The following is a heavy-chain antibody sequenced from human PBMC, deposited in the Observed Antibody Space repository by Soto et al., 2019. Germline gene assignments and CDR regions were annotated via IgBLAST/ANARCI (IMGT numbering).Heavy chain of an antibody. J-gene: IGHJ4*02. CDR1: GYTFSNYG. Sequence: ASVKVSCKASGYTFSNYGISWVRQAPGRGLEWMGWISTYNVNRKYAQKLQGRVNMTADTSTNAAYMELRSLRSDDTAVYYCARTRDSGSYYVFGDFDFFGQGTLVTVSS. CDR2: ISTYNVNR. D-gene: IGHD1-26*01. V-gene: IGHV1-18*01. CDR3: ARTRDSGSYYVFGDFDF.